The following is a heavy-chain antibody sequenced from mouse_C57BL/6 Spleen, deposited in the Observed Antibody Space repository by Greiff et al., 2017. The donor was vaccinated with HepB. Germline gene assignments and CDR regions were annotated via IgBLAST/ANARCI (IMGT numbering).Heavy chain of an antibody. Sequence: LVESGPELVKPGASVKISCKASGYSFTDYNMNWVKQSNGKSLEWIGVINPNYGTTSYNQKFKGKATLTVDKSSSTAYMQLNSLTSEDSAVYYCARWNGNYLYYYAMDYWGQGTSVTVSS. D-gene: IGHD2-1*01. CDR3: ARWNGNYLYYYAMDY. J-gene: IGHJ4*01. V-gene: IGHV1-39*01. CDR2: INPNYGTT. CDR1: GYSFTDYN.